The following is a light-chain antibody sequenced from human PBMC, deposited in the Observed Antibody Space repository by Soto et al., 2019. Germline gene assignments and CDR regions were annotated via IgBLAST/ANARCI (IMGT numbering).Light chain of an antibody. V-gene: IGKV1-39*01. CDR2: AAS. Sequence: DIQMTQSPSSLSASVGDRVTITCRASQSISSYLNWYQQKPGKAPKVLIYAASNLQSGVPSRSSGSGSGTDFTLTISSLQPEDFAIYYCQQSYSNPPTFGQGTKVDIK. J-gene: IGKJ1*01. CDR1: QSISSY. CDR3: QQSYSNPPT.